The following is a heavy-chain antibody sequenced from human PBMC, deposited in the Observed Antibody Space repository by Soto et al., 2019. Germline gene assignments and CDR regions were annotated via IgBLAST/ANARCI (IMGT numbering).Heavy chain of an antibody. V-gene: IGHV2-5*02. CDR3: AHRRGLLATGQGWYFDL. J-gene: IGHJ2*01. D-gene: IGHD5-12*01. CDR1: GFSLSTAGVA. CDR2: IYWDDDK. Sequence: QITLKESGPPLVKPTQTLTLTCTFSGFSLSTAGVAVGWIRQPPGKALEWLALIYWDDDKRYIPSLKSRLTITKDTSKNQVVLTMTNMDPVDTATYYCAHRRGLLATGQGWYFDLWGRGTLVTVSS.